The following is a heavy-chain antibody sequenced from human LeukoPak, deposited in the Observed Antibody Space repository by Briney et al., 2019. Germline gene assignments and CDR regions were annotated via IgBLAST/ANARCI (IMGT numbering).Heavy chain of an antibody. J-gene: IGHJ4*02. CDR1: GYTFTSYG. CDR2: ISAYNGNT. D-gene: IGHD3-22*01. CDR3: ARTDSSGYYYVCYFDY. Sequence: ASVKVSCKASGYTFTSYGISWVRQAPGQGLEWMGWISAYNGNTNYAQKLQGRVTMTTDTSTSTAYMELRSLRSDDTAVYYCARTDSSGYYYVCYFDYWGQGTLVTVSS. V-gene: IGHV1-18*01.